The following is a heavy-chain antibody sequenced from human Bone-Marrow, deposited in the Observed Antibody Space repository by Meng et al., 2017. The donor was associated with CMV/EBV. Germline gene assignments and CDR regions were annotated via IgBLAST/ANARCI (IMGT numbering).Heavy chain of an antibody. J-gene: IGHJ6*02. V-gene: IGHV4-59*02. Sequence: GSLRLSCTVSGGSVNNYYWSWIRQPPGKGLEWIGYIYYSGSTNYNPFFKSRVTISVDASKNYFSLNLRSVTAADTAVYYCARLNGNYDFWRGIYRDPGYYGMDVWGQGTTVTVSS. CDR2: IYYSGST. D-gene: IGHD3-3*01. CDR3: ARLNGNYDFWRGIYRDPGYYGMDV. CDR1: GGSVNNYY.